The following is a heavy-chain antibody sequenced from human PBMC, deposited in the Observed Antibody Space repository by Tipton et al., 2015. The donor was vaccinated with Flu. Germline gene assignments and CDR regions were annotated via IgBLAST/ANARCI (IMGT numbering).Heavy chain of an antibody. CDR2: IWYDGSNK. J-gene: IGHJ4*02. Sequence: SGFTFSSYGMHWVRQAPGKGLEWVAVIWYDGSNKYYADSVKGRFTISRDNSKNTLYLQMNSLRAEDTAVYYCARGIAAAGTAVDYWGQGTLVTVSS. D-gene: IGHD6-13*01. CDR1: GFTFSSYG. V-gene: IGHV3-33*01. CDR3: ARGIAAAGTAVDY.